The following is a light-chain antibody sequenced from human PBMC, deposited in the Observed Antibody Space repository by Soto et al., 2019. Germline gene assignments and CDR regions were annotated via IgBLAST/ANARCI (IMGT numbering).Light chain of an antibody. CDR3: QQYNSYST. CDR1: QGISGR. V-gene: IGKV1-5*01. Sequence: DLQMTQSPSTLSASVGDRVTITCRASQGISGRLAWYQQKPGKAPNLLIYDVSNLESGVPSRFSGNGSGTEFTLTINSLQPDDFATYYCQQYNSYSTFGPGTKVEVK. J-gene: IGKJ1*01. CDR2: DVS.